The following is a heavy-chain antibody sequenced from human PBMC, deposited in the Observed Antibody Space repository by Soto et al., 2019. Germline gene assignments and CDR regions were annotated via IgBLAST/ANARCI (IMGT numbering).Heavy chain of an antibody. D-gene: IGHD2-15*01. CDR2: ICYGGSST. CDR1: VFTFSSYG. J-gene: IGHJ5*02. Sequence: PGGSLRLSCAASVFTFSSYGMHWVRQAPGKGLEWVSVICYGGSSTYYADSVKGRFTISRDNSKNTLYLQMNSLRAEDTAVYYCAKGKTTLSLGWFDPWGQGTLVTVSS. V-gene: IGHV3-33*06. CDR3: AKGKTTLSLGWFDP.